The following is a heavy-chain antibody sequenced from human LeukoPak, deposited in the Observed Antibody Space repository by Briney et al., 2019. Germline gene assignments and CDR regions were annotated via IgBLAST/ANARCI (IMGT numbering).Heavy chain of an antibody. CDR1: GFTFSSYG. D-gene: IGHD3-10*01. CDR2: ISYDGSNK. J-gene: IGHJ6*02. Sequence: GGSLRLSCAASGFTFSSYGMHWVRQAPGKGLEWVAVISYDGSNKYYAVSVKGRFTISRDNSKNTLYLQMNSLRAEDTAVYYCAKGETSLWFGELFAYYYGMDVWGQGTTVTVSS. V-gene: IGHV3-30*18. CDR3: AKGETSLWFGELFAYYYGMDV.